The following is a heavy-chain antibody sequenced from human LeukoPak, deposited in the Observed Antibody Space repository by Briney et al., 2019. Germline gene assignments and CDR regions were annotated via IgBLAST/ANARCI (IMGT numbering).Heavy chain of an antibody. Sequence: VASVKVSCKASGGTFSSYAISWVRQAPGQGLEWMGRIIPTFGTANYAQKFQGRVTITTDESTGTASMELTSLRSEDTALYYCARFPFLMVAGREGTYIWLGPSGQGTLVTVSS. CDR3: ARFPFLMVAGREGTYIWLGP. D-gene: IGHD6-19*01. J-gene: IGHJ5*02. CDR1: GGTFSSYA. V-gene: IGHV1-69*05. CDR2: IIPTFGTA.